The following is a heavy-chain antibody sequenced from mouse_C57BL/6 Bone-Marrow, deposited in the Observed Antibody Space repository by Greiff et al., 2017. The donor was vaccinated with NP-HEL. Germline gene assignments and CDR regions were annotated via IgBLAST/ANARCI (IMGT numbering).Heavy chain of an antibody. D-gene: IGHD1-1*02. CDR3: APYGGFAY. J-gene: IGHJ3*01. Sequence: QVQLKQPGAELVKPGASVKLSCKASGYTFTSYWMQWVKQRPGQGLEWIGEIDPSDSYTYYNHKFKGKATLPVDTSSSTAYLQLSSLTSEDSAVYYCAPYGGFAYWGQGTLVTVSA. CDR1: GYTFTSYW. CDR2: IDPSDSYT. V-gene: IGHV1-50*01.